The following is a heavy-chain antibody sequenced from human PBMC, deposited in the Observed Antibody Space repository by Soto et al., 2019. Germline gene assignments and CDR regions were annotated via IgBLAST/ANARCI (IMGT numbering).Heavy chain of an antibody. CDR2: ISYDGSNK. J-gene: IGHJ4*02. Sequence: GGSLRLSCAASGFTFSSYGMHWVRQAPGKGLEWVAVISYDGSNKYYADSVKGRFTISRDNSKNTLYLQMNSLRAEDTAVYYCVKGNVGSTVATKISSRSYYFDYWGQGTLVTVSS. D-gene: IGHD5-12*01. V-gene: IGHV3-30*18. CDR1: GFTFSSYG. CDR3: VKGNVGSTVATKISSRSYYFDY.